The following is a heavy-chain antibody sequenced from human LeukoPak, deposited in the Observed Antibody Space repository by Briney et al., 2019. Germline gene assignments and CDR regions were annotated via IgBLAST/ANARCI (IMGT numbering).Heavy chain of an antibody. Sequence: SETLSLTCTVSGYSISSGYYWGWIRHPAGKGLEWIGRIYINGITNYNPSLKSRVTMSVDTSKNHFSLNLSSVTAADTAMYYCARSSVGSGSNFDYWGQGTLVTVSS. V-gene: IGHV4-4*07. D-gene: IGHD3-10*01. CDR3: ARSSVGSGSNFDY. CDR1: GYSISSGYY. J-gene: IGHJ4*02. CDR2: IYINGIT.